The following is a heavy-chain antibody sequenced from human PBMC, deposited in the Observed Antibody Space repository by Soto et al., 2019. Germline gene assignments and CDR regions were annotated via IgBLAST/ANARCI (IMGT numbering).Heavy chain of an antibody. CDR1: GGSISSYY. CDR2: IYYSGST. D-gene: IGHD3-22*01. Sequence: SETLSLTCTVSGGSISSYYWSWIRQPPGKGLEWIGYIYYSGSTNYNPSLKSRVTISVDTSKNQFSLKLSSVTAADTAVYYCARGGAYYDSSGSYGMDVWGQGTTVTSP. CDR3: ARGGAYYDSSGSYGMDV. V-gene: IGHV4-59*01. J-gene: IGHJ6*02.